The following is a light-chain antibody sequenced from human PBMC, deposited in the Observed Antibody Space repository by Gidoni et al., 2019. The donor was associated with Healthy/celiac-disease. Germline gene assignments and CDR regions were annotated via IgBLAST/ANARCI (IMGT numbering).Light chain of an antibody. CDR2: DAS. V-gene: IGKV3-11*01. CDR3: QQRSNWPPH. J-gene: IGKJ3*01. Sequence: EIVLTQSPATLSLSPGERATLSCRASQSVSSYLAWYQQKPGQAPRRLIYDASNRATGIPARFSGSGSGTDFTLTISSLEPEDFAVYYCQQRSNWPPHFGPXTKVDIK. CDR1: QSVSSY.